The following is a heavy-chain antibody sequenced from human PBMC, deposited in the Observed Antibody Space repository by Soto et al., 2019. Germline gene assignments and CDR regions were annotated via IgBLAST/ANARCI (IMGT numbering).Heavy chain of an antibody. D-gene: IGHD5-18*01. CDR2: ISWNDER. V-gene: IGHV2-5*01. Sequence: QITLKESGPTLVKPTQTLTLTCTVSGFSLTTHEVGVGWIRQPPGKALEWLAFISWNDERRYSPSLKRRLTITTDSSKNQVVLTMANVDPADTGTYFCAHTPPKYSTAWLAFDFWGQGTTVAVSS. CDR3: AHTPPKYSTAWLAFDF. CDR1: GFSLTTHEVG. J-gene: IGHJ3*01.